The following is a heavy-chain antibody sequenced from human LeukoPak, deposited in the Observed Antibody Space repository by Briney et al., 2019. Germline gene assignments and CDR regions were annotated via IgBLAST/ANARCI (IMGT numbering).Heavy chain of an antibody. CDR3: ARAGAFYGDYVGPYDY. D-gene: IGHD4-17*01. CDR1: GGSISSGGYY. J-gene: IGHJ4*02. V-gene: IGHV4-61*02. Sequence: PSQTLSLTCTVSGGSISSGGYYWSWIRQPAGKGLEWIGRIYTSGSTNYNPSLKSRVTISVDTSKNQFSLKLSSVTAADTAVYYCARAGAFYGDYVGPYDYWGQGTLVTVSS. CDR2: IYTSGST.